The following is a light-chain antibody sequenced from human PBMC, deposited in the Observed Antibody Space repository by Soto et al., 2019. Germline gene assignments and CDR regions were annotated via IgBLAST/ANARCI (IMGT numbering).Light chain of an antibody. CDR2: AAS. CDR1: QSVITNH. J-gene: IGKJ1*01. CDR3: HQYGTSVGT. Sequence: EIVLTQSPGTLSLSPGERATLSCRASQSVITNHIAWYRQKPGQAPRLLIYAASSRATGIPARFSGSGSGTDFTLTITRLEPEDFAVYYCHQYGTSVGTFGQGTKVDIK. V-gene: IGKV3-20*01.